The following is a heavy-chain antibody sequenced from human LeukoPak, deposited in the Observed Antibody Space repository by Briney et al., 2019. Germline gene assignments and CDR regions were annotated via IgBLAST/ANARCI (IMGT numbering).Heavy chain of an antibody. CDR2: IIPILGIA. CDR1: GGTFSSYA. D-gene: IGHD6-19*01. CDR3: ARAIAVAGTELADY. V-gene: IGHV1-69*04. J-gene: IGHJ4*02. Sequence: ASVKVSCKASGGTFSSYAISWVRQAPGQGLEWMGRIIPILGIANYAQKFQGRVTITADKSTTTAYMELSSLRSEDTAVYYCARAIAVAGTELADYWGQGTLVTVSS.